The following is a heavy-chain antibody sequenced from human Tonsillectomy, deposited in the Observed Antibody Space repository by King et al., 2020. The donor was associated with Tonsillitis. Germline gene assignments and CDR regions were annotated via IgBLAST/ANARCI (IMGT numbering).Heavy chain of an antibody. CDR2: SYYIGST. D-gene: IGHD2-2*01. Sequence: QLQESGPGLVKPSETLSLTCTVSGGSISSSSYYWGWIRQPPGKGLEWIGSSYYIGSTYYNPSLKSRVTISVDTSKNQFSLKLSSVTAADTVVYYCIVVVPAAPENWFDPWGQGTLVTVSS. CDR1: GGSISSSSYY. V-gene: IGHV4-39*01. J-gene: IGHJ5*02. CDR3: IVVVPAAPENWFDP.